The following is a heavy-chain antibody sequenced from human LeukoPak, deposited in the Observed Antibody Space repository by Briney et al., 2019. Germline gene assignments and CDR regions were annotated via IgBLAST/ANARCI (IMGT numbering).Heavy chain of an antibody. J-gene: IGHJ4*02. CDR2: INHSGST. D-gene: IGHD2-2*01. V-gene: IGHV4-34*01. Sequence: SETLSLTCAVYGGSFSGYYWSWIRQPPGKGLEWIGEINHSGSTNYNPSLKSRVTISVDTSKNQFSLKLSSVTAADTAVYYCARDLCSRGDYWGQGTLVTVSS. CDR1: GGSFSGYY. CDR3: ARDLCSRGDY.